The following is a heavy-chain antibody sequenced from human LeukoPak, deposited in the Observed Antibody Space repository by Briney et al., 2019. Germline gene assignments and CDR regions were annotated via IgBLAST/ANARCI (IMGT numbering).Heavy chain of an antibody. CDR1: GGSFSGYY. CDR2: INHSVST. Sequence: SETLSLTXAVYGGSFSGYYWSWIRQPPGKGLEWIGEINHSVSTNYNPSLKSRVTISPDTSKTPFSLKLSSVTAADMAVYYCARGLLSYLIDYWGQGTPVTASS. J-gene: IGHJ4*02. CDR3: ARGLLSYLIDY. D-gene: IGHD1-26*01. V-gene: IGHV4-34*01.